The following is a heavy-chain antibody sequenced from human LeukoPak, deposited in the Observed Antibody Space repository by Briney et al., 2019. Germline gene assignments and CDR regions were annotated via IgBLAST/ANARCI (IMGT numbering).Heavy chain of an antibody. Sequence: GGSLRLSCAASGFTVSSNYMSWVRQAPGKGLEWVSVIYSGGSTYYADSVKGRFTISRDNSKNTLYLQMNSLRAEDTAVYYCARDNVTMVRGVIIGFFDYWGQGTLVTVSS. V-gene: IGHV3-66*01. CDR1: GFTVSSNY. CDR3: ARDNVTMVRGVIIGFFDY. J-gene: IGHJ4*02. CDR2: IYSGGST. D-gene: IGHD3-10*01.